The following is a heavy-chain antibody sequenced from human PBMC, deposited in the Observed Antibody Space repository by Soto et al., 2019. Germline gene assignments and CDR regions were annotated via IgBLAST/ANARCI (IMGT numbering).Heavy chain of an antibody. CDR1: GYTLTELS. CDR3: ATDYSYEDGGAIDY. J-gene: IGHJ4*02. CDR2: FDPEDGET. Sequence: VASVKVSCKVSGYTLTELSMHWVRQAPGKGLEWMGGFDPEDGETIYAQKFQGRVTMTEDTSTDTAYMELSSLRSEDTAVYYCATDYSYEDGGAIDYWGQGTLVTVSS. D-gene: IGHD5-18*01. V-gene: IGHV1-24*01.